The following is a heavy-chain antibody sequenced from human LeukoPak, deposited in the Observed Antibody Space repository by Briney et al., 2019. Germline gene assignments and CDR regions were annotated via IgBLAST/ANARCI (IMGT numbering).Heavy chain of an antibody. CDR2: ISYDGSNK. CDR1: GFTFSSYA. Sequence: GGSLRLSCAASGFTFSSYAVHWVRQAPGKGLEWVAVISYDGSNKYYADSVKGRFTISRDNSKNTLYLQMNSLRAEDTAMYYCAREGNSGYYPYWGQGILVTVSS. CDR3: AREGNSGYYPY. D-gene: IGHD3-22*01. V-gene: IGHV3-30-3*01. J-gene: IGHJ4*02.